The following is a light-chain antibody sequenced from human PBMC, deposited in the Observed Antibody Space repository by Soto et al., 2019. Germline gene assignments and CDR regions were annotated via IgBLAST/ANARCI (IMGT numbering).Light chain of an antibody. V-gene: IGKV3-11*01. J-gene: IGKJ4*01. CDR1: QSVSSY. CDR2: DAS. Sequence: VLTQSPATQSLSPGERATLSCRASQSVSSYLAWYQQKPGQAPRLLIYDASNRATGIPARFSGSGSGTDFTLTISSLEPEDFAVYYCQQRSNWPLTFGGGTKVEIK. CDR3: QQRSNWPLT.